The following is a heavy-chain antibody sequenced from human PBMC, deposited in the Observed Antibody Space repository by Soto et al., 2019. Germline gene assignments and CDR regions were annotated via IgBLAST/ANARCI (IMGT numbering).Heavy chain of an antibody. V-gene: IGHV4-34*01. Sequence: QVQLQQWGAGLLKPSETLSLTCAVYGGSFSGYYWSWIRQPPGKGLEWIGEINHSGSTNYNPSLKSRVTISVDTSKNQFSLKLSSVTAADTAVYYCARAKVFLSKYYYYGMDVWGQGTTVTVSS. CDR2: INHSGST. CDR3: ARAKVFLSKYYYYGMDV. CDR1: GGSFSGYY. J-gene: IGHJ6*02. D-gene: IGHD3-3*01.